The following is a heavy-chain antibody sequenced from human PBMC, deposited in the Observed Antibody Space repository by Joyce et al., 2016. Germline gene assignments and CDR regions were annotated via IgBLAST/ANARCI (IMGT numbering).Heavy chain of an antibody. V-gene: IGHV3-21*01. CDR3: ARDVLTTVTKAYGY. Sequence: EVQLVESGGGLVKPVESLRLSCIASGFIFSSYSMTWVRQAPGKGLAGVSSISRDNTYIFHADSVKGRFTISRDNARNSLYLQMNSLRAEDTAVYYCARDVLTTVTKAYGYWGQGTLVAVSS. CDR1: GFIFSSYS. J-gene: IGHJ4*02. D-gene: IGHD4-11*01. CDR2: ISRDNTYI.